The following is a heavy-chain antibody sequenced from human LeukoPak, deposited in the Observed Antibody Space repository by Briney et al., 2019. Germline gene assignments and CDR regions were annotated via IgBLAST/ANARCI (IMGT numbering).Heavy chain of an antibody. Sequence: GGSPRLSCAASGFTFSSYAMSWVRQAPGKGLEWVALIWYDGSKQYYADSVKGRFTISRDNSKNTLSLQMTSLRAEDTAMYYCARDFCSSSACSMFDPWGQGTLVTVSS. D-gene: IGHD2-2*01. CDR3: ARDFCSSSACSMFDP. CDR2: IWYDGSKQ. CDR1: GFTFSSYA. V-gene: IGHV3-33*08. J-gene: IGHJ5*02.